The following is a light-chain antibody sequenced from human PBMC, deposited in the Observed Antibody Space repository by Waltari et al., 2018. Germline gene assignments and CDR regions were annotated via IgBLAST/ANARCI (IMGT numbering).Light chain of an antibody. CDR1: QGISSY. CDR2: YAN. Sequence: DIQMSQSPSSLSASVGDRVTITCRASQGISSYLNWYQQKPGKAPKLLIYYANSLPCGVPSRFSGSGSGTEFTLTISSLQPEDFATYYCQQGNTNPLTFGGGTKVEIK. J-gene: IGKJ4*01. CDR3: QQGNTNPLT. V-gene: IGKV1-39*01.